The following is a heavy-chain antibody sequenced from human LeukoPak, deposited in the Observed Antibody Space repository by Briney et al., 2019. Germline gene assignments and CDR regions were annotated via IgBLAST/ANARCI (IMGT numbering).Heavy chain of an antibody. V-gene: IGHV3-48*02. J-gene: IGHJ4*02. CDR3: ARVTTVTTHFDY. D-gene: IGHD4-17*01. CDR1: GFTFSSYS. Sequence: GGSLRLSCAASGFTFSSYSMNWVRQAPGKGLEWVSYINSSSSTIYYADSVKGRFTISRDNAKNSLYLQMNSLRDEDTAVYYCARVTTVTTHFDYWGQGTLVTVPS. CDR2: INSSSSTI.